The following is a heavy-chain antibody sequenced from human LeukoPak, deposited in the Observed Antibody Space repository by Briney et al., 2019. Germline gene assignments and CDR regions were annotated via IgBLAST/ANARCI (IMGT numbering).Heavy chain of an antibody. CDR1: ARTFSSYA. J-gene: IGHJ4*02. Sequence: VASVTVACKAAARTFSSYAISWVRQAPGQGLEWMGGTIPIFGTGNYAQKFQGRVTITADESTRTAYMELSSLRSEDPAVYYCARSQYYDILTGYYANGDPLYFDYWGQGTLVTVSS. CDR3: ARSQYYDILTGYYANGDPLYFDY. D-gene: IGHD3-9*01. V-gene: IGHV1-69*01. CDR2: TIPIFGTG.